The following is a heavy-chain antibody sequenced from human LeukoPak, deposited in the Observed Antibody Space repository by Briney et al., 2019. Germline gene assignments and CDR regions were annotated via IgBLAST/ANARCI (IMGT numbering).Heavy chain of an antibody. D-gene: IGHD6-13*01. Sequence: PGGSLRLSCAASGFTFSSYGMSWVRQAPGKGLEWDSAISGSGGSTYYADSVKGRFTISRDNSKNTLYLQMNSLRAEDTAVYYSAKDRRPAGRYYFDYWGQGTLVTVSS. CDR2: ISGSGGST. CDR3: AKDRRPAGRYYFDY. V-gene: IGHV3-23*01. CDR1: GFTFSSYG. J-gene: IGHJ4*02.